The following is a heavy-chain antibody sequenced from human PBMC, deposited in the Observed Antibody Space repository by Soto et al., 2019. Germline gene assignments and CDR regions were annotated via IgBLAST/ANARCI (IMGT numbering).Heavy chain of an antibody. CDR2: IYHSGST. CDR1: VASICSRHW. CDR3: ARGLGWSHWFDP. V-gene: IGHV4-4*03. Sequence: PETRYLTSALPVASICSRHWCRCFRQPPGKGLEWIGEIYHSGSTNYNPSLKSRVTISVDKSKNQFSLKLSSVTAADTAVYYCARGLGWSHWFDPWGQGTLVTVS. D-gene: IGHD6-19*01. J-gene: IGHJ5*02.